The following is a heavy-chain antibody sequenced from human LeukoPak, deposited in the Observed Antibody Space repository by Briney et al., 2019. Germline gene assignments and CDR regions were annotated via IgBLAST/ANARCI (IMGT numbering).Heavy chain of an antibody. J-gene: IGHJ4*02. V-gene: IGHV1-2*02. CDR3: ARVYYGSGSYYKD. Sequence: ASVKVSCKASGYTFTGYYMHWVRQAPGQGLEWMGWINPNSGGTNYAQKFQGRVTMTRDTSISTAYMELSRLRSDDTAVYYCARVYYGSGSYYKDWGQGTLVTVSS. CDR1: GYTFTGYY. D-gene: IGHD3-10*01. CDR2: INPNSGGT.